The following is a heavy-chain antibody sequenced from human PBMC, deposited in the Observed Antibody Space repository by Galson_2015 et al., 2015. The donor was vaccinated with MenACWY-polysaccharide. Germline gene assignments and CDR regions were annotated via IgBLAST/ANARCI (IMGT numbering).Heavy chain of an antibody. CDR3: ARQFSLVGAIFPDYYYYGMDV. CDR2: IYYSGST. J-gene: IGHJ6*02. D-gene: IGHD1-26*01. Sequence: ETLSLTCTVSGGSISSSSYYWGWIRQPPGKGLEWIGSIYYSGSTYYNPSLKSRVTISVDTSKNQFSLKLSSVTAADTAVYYCARQFSLVGAIFPDYYYYGMDVWGQGTTVTVSS. V-gene: IGHV4-39*01. CDR1: GGSISSSSYY.